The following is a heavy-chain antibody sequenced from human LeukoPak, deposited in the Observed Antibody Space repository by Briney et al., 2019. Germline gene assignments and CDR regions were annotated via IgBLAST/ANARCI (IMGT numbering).Heavy chain of an antibody. V-gene: IGHV4-4*07. J-gene: IGHJ6*03. CDR1: GVSISSYY. D-gene: IGHD5-18*01. CDR3: ARRGSRIQLWLRDYYYYMDV. Sequence: SETLSLTCTVSGVSISSYYWSWIRQPAGKGLEWIGRIHTSGSTNYNPSLKSRVTISVDTSKNQFSLKLSSVTAADTAVYYCARRGSRIQLWLRDYYYYMDVWGKGTTVTVSS. CDR2: IHTSGST.